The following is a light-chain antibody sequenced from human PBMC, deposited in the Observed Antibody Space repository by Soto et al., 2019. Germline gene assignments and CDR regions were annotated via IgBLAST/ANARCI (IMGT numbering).Light chain of an antibody. CDR2: AAS. J-gene: IGKJ5*01. Sequence: DIQLTQSPSFLSASVGDRVTITCRASQGISNYLAWYQQRPGKAPKLLIYAASTLQTGVPSRFSGSGSGTEFTLTISSLQPEDFATYHCQQLTCYPRSTFGQGTRLEI. CDR1: QGISNY. V-gene: IGKV1-9*01. CDR3: QQLTCYPRST.